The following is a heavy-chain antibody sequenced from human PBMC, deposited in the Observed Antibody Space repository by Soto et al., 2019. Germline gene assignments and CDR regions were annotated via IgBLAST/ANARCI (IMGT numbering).Heavy chain of an antibody. J-gene: IGHJ6*02. Sequence: WGSLRLSCAASGFTFSSYSMNCVRQAPGKGLEWVSYISSSSTIYYADSVKGRFTISRDNAKNSLYLQMNSLRDEDTAVYYCARGLSAPEYGMDVWGQGTTVTVSS. V-gene: IGHV3-48*02. CDR1: GFTFSSYS. CDR3: ARGLSAPEYGMDV. D-gene: IGHD2-21*02. CDR2: ISSSSTI.